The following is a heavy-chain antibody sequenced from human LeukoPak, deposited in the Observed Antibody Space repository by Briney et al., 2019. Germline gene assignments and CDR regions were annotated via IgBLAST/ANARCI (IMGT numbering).Heavy chain of an antibody. CDR3: AKDSTVTFNHCFDS. Sequence: GGSLRLSCAASRFTFCFYAISWVRQAPGKGLEWVSGISGSGGTTYSADSVKGRFTISRDNSKNTLFLQMNSLRAEDTAVYYRAKDSTVTFNHCFDSWGQGTLVTVSS. CDR1: RFTFCFYA. D-gene: IGHD4-17*01. V-gene: IGHV3-23*01. CDR2: ISGSGGTT. J-gene: IGHJ4*02.